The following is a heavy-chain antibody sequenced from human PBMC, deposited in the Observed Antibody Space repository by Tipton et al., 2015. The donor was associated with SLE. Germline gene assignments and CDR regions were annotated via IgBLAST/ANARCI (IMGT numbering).Heavy chain of an antibody. V-gene: IGHV3-23*01. J-gene: IGHJ4*02. Sequence: SLRLSCAASGFTFRNYAMTWVRQAPGRGLDWISSVSARTNIAYYTDSVKGRFTISRDNSKSTLYLQMSSLRAEDTAVYYCSYDFWSGEDYWGQGTLVTVSS. D-gene: IGHD3-3*01. CDR3: SYDFWSGEDY. CDR1: GFTFRNYA. CDR2: VSARTNIA.